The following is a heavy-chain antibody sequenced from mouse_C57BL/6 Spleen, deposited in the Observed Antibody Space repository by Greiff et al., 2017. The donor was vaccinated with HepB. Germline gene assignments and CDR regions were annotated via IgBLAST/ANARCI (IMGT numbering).Heavy chain of an antibody. D-gene: IGHD1-1*01. J-gene: IGHJ2*01. CDR2: INPSSGYT. CDR1: GYTFTSYW. Sequence: QVQLQQSGAELAKPGASVKLSCKASGYTFTSYWMHWVKQRPGQGLEWIGYINPSSGYTKYNQKFKNKATLTADKSSSTAYMQLSSLTYEDSADYYCAAERSYDNDFDYWGQGTTLTVSS. CDR3: AAERSYDNDFDY. V-gene: IGHV1-7*01.